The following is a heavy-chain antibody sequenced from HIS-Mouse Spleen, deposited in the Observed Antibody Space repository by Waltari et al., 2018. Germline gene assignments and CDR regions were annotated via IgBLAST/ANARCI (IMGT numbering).Heavy chain of an antibody. D-gene: IGHD3-9*01. CDR3: ARGAYYDILTGYYFDY. V-gene: IGHV1-69*01. CDR1: GGSLRSDA. J-gene: IGHJ4*02. Sequence: QVQLVQSGAWVKKPGSSVAGCFTASGGSLRSDAIGWVRQAPGQGLEWMGGIIPIFGTANYAQKFQGRVTITADESTSTAYMELSSLRSEDTAVYYCARGAYYDILTGYYFDYWGQGTLVTVSS. CDR2: IIPIFGTA.